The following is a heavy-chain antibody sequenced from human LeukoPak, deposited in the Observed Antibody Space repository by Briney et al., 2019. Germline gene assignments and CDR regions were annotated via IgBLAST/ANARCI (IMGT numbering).Heavy chain of an antibody. CDR1: GFTFRNYW. CDR2: IKQDGSDR. CDR3: VRNLAEAGTCFDS. D-gene: IGHD6-19*01. V-gene: IGHV3-7*03. J-gene: IGHJ4*02. Sequence: QPGGSLRLSCAASGFTFRNYWMSWVRQAPGTGLEWVANIKQDGSDRNYVTSVRGRFTISRDNAESSLYLQMNSLRVEDTAVYYCVRNLAEAGTCFDSWGQGTLVTVSS.